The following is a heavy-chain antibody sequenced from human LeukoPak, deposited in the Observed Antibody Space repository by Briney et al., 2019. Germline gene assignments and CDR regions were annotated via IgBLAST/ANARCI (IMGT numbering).Heavy chain of an antibody. V-gene: IGHV4-34*01. CDR2: IDHSGST. CDR1: GFTFSSYA. CDR3: ARGSRLQSFDY. J-gene: IGHJ4*02. Sequence: PGGSLRLSCAASGFTFSSYAMSWIRQPPGKGLEWIGEIDHSGSTNYNPSLKSRVTISVDTSKNQFSLKLSSVTAADTAVYYCARGSRLQSFDYWGQGTLVTVSS.